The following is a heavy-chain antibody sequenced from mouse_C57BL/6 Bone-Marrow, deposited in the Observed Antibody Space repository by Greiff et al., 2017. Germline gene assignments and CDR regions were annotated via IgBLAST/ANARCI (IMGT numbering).Heavy chain of an antibody. J-gene: IGHJ4*01. V-gene: IGHV14-2*01. Sequence: EVQLQQSGAELVKPGASVKLSCTASGFNIKDYYMHWVKQRTEQGLEWIGRIDPEDGETKYDPKFQGKATITADTSSNTAYLQLSSLTSEDTAVYYWARNYGSKDYYAMDYRGQGTSVTVSS. D-gene: IGHD1-1*01. CDR1: GFNIKDYY. CDR3: ARNYGSKDYYAMDY. CDR2: IDPEDGET.